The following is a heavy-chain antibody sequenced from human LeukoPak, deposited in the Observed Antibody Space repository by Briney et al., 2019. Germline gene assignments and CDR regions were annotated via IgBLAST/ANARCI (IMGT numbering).Heavy chain of an antibody. V-gene: IGHV1-46*01. CDR2: INPGDGRT. CDR3: ARDAPCGGDCYPDY. CDR1: GYIFTSYY. Sequence: ASVKVSCKASGYIFTSYYIHWVRQAPGQGLEWMGIINPGDGRTTYAQKFQDRVTMTRDTSTTTVYMELSCLRSEDTAVYYCARDAPCGGDCYPDYWGQGTLVTVSS. D-gene: IGHD2-21*02. J-gene: IGHJ4*02.